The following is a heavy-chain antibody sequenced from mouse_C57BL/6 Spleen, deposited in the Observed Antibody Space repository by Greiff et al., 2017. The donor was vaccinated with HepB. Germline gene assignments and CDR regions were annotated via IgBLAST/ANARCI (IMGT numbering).Heavy chain of an antibody. Sequence: VQLQQPGAELVKPGASVKLSCKASGYTFTSYWMHWVKQRPGQGLEWIGMIHPNSGSTNYNEKFKSKATLTVDKSSSTAYMQLSSLTSEDSAVYYCARGGGWLLRGYFDVWGTGTTVTVSS. J-gene: IGHJ1*03. CDR3: ARGGGWLLRGYFDV. CDR2: IHPNSGST. D-gene: IGHD2-3*01. V-gene: IGHV1-64*01. CDR1: GYTFTSYW.